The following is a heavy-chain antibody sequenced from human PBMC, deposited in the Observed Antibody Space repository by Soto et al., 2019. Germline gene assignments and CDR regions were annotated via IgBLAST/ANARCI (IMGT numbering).Heavy chain of an antibody. J-gene: IGHJ1*01. CDR1: GYTFTSYG. Sequence: ASVKVSCKASGYTFTSYGISWVRQAPGQGPEWMGWISGFNGNTKYAQSLQGRVTMATDTSTSTAYMELRSLRSDDTAIYYCARGGSTWSAEYYQHWGQGTVVTVSS. D-gene: IGHD6-13*01. CDR2: ISGFNGNT. V-gene: IGHV1-18*01. CDR3: ARGGSTWSAEYYQH.